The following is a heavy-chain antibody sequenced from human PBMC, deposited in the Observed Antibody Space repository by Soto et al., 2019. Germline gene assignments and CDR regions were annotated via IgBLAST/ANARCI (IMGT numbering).Heavy chain of an antibody. J-gene: IGHJ6*03. CDR1: GGSISSYY. CDR3: ASGYSYGRGGYYYYYYMNV. CDR2: IYYSGST. V-gene: IGHV4-59*01. Sequence: PSETLSLTCTVSGGSISSYYWSWIRQPPGEGMEWIGYIYYSGSTNYNPSLKSRVTISVDTSKNQFSLKLSSVTAADTAVYYCASGYSYGRGGYYYYYYMNVWGKGTTVTVSS. D-gene: IGHD5-18*01.